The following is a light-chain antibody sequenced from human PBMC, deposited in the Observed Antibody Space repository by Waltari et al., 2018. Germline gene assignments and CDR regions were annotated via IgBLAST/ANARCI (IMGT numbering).Light chain of an antibody. Sequence: DIVMTQSPDSLAVSLGERATINCKSSQSVLYSSNNKNYLAWYQQKPGQPPNLLSYWESTRESGVPDRFSGSGSGTDFTLTISSLQAGDVAVYYCQQYYSTPYSFGQGTKLEIK. CDR1: QSVLYSSNNKNY. V-gene: IGKV4-1*01. CDR2: WES. CDR3: QQYYSTPYS. J-gene: IGKJ2*03.